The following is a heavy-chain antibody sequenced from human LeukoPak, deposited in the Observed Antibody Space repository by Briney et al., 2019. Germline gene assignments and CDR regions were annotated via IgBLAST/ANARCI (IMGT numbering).Heavy chain of an antibody. CDR2: INSDGSST. D-gene: IGHD5-24*01. CDR3: AKEGRSLQTY. J-gene: IGHJ4*02. Sequence: PGGSLRLSCAASGFTFSSYWMHWVRQASGKGLVWVSRINSDGSSTTYADSVKGRFTISRDNAKNSLYSQMNSLRVEDTAVYYCAKEGRSLQTYWGQGTLVTVSS. V-gene: IGHV3-74*01. CDR1: GFTFSSYW.